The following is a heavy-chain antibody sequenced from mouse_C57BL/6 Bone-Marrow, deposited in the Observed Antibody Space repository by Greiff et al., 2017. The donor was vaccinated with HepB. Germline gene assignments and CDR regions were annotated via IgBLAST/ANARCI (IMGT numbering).Heavy chain of an antibody. CDR1: GYTFTSYW. J-gene: IGHJ4*01. V-gene: IGHV1-53*01. CDR3: ARPGPPPPEDYYAMDY. CDR2: INPSNGGT. Sequence: QVQLQQSGTELVKPGASVKLSCKASGYTFTSYWMHWVKQRPGQGLEWIGNINPSNGGTNYNEKFKSKATLTVDKSSSTAYMQLSSLTSEDSAVYYWARPGPPPPEDYYAMDYWGQGTSVTVSS.